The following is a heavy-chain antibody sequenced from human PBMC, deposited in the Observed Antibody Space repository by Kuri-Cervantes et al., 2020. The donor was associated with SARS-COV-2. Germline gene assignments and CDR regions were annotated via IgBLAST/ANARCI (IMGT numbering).Heavy chain of an antibody. J-gene: IGHJ4*02. V-gene: IGHV3-66*01. Sequence: GGSLRLSCAASGFTVSSNYMSWVRQAPGKGLEWVSVIYSGGSTYYADSVKGRFTISRDNSKNTLYLQMSSLRAEDTAVYYCVKDRSGSGSYYYYFDYWGQGTLVTVSS. D-gene: IGHD3-10*01. CDR3: VKDRSGSGSYYYYFDY. CDR1: GFTVSSNY. CDR2: IYSGGST.